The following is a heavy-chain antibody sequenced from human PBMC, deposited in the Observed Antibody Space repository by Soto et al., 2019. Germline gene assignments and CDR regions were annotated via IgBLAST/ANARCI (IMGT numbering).Heavy chain of an antibody. V-gene: IGHV1-2*04. CDR1: GYTFTGYY. CDR2: INPNSGGT. CDR3: ARVGVYDSSGYYYSATDAFDI. J-gene: IGHJ3*02. Sequence: ASVKVSCKASGYTFTGYYMHWVRQAPGQGLEWMGWINPNSGGTNYAQKFQGWVTMTRDTSISTAYMELSRLRSDDTAVYYCARVGVYDSSGYYYSATDAFDIWGQGTMVTVSS. D-gene: IGHD3-22*01.